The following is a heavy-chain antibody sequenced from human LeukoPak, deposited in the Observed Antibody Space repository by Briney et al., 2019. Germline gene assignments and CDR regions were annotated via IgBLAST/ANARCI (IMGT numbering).Heavy chain of an antibody. D-gene: IGHD4-23*01. J-gene: IGHJ4*02. CDR2: ISKTGATI. CDR1: GFTLSDYF. CDR3: AREDYGCTNFDQ. Sequence: PGGSLRLSCAASGFTLSDYFMIWVRQAPGKGLQWVAYISKTGATIQYEDSVKGRFTISRDNAQNALYLQMNSLRVDDTGMYFCAREDYGCTNFDQWGQGTLVTVSS. V-gene: IGHV3-11*01.